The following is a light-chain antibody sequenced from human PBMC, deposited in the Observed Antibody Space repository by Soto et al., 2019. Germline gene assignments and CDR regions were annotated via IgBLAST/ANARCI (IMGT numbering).Light chain of an antibody. CDR1: SSDVGRYNY. Sequence: QSVLTQPPSASGSPGQSVTISCTGTSSDVGRYNYVSWYQHHPGKAPKLIIYDVSQRPSGVPDRFSGSKSGNTASLTVSGLQAEDEADYYCNSYADSNTYVFGIGTKVTVL. CDR2: DVS. J-gene: IGLJ1*01. CDR3: NSYADSNTYV. V-gene: IGLV2-8*01.